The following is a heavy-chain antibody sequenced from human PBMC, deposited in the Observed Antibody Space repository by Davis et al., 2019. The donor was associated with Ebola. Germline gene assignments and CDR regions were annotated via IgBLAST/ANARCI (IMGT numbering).Heavy chain of an antibody. Sequence: PGGSLRLSCAASGFTFGSFWMSWVRQAPGQGLEWVANIYRDGSEKYYVDSVKGRFTVSRDNAKNSLYLQMNSLRAEDTAVYYCVRDPALVVTGGGWFFGLWGRGTLVTVSS. CDR3: VRDPALVVTGGGWFFGL. CDR1: GFTFGSFW. J-gene: IGHJ2*01. CDR2: IYRDGSEK. D-gene: IGHD2-21*02. V-gene: IGHV3-7*01.